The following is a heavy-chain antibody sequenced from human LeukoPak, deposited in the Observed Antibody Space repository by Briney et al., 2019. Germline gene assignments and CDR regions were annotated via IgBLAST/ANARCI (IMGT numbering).Heavy chain of an antibody. Sequence: GGSLRLSCAASGFTFSSYAMSWVRQAPGKGLEWVSAISSSGGTIYYTDSVKGRFTASRDNAKESLYLQMNSLRVEDTAVYYCALYSGSGSYGGHWGQGTLVTVYS. D-gene: IGHD3-10*01. CDR2: ISSSGGTI. CDR1: GFTFSSYA. CDR3: ALYSGSGSYGGH. J-gene: IGHJ4*02. V-gene: IGHV3-23*01.